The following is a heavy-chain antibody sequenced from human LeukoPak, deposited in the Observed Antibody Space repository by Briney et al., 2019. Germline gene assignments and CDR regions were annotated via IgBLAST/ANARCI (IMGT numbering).Heavy chain of an antibody. D-gene: IGHD4/OR15-4a*01. CDR1: GFTVSSNS. V-gene: IGHV3-53*01. J-gene: IGHJ3*01. CDR3: ARRAGAYSHPYDY. Sequence: GGPLRLSRTVSGFTVSSNSMSWVRQAPGKGLEWVSFIYSDNTHYSDSVKGRFTISRDNSKNTLYLQMNSLRAEDTAVYYCARRAGAYSHPYDYWGQGTMVTVSS. CDR2: IYSDNT.